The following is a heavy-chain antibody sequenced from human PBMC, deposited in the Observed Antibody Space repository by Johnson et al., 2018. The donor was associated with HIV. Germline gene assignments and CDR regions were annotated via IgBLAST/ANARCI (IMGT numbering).Heavy chain of an antibody. CDR1: GFTFSSYG. CDR2: IWFDGSNK. J-gene: IGHJ3*02. Sequence: VHLVESGGGVVRPGGSLRLSCAASGFTFSSYGMHWVRQAPGKGLEWVAVIWFDGSNKYYADSVKGLFTISRDNSKKPLYLQMNSLRAEDTAVYYCAKDQYGSSGRYAFDIWGQGTMVTVSS. CDR3: AKDQYGSSGRYAFDI. D-gene: IGHD3-10*01. V-gene: IGHV3-33*06.